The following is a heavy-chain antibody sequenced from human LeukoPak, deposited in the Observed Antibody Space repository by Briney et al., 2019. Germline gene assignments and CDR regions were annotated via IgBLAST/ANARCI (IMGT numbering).Heavy chain of an antibody. Sequence: AWGSLRLSCAASGFTFSSYSLNWVRQAPGKGLEWVSSIIITTSYIYYADSVKGRFTISRDNAKNSLYLQMNSLRAEDTAVYYCARVASGTFDYWGQGTLVTVAS. J-gene: IGHJ4*02. V-gene: IGHV3-21*01. D-gene: IGHD1-26*01. CDR2: IIITTSYI. CDR3: ARVASGTFDY. CDR1: GFTFSSYS.